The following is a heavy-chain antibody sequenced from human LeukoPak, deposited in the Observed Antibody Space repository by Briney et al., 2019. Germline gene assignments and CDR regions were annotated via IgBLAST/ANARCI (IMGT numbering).Heavy chain of an antibody. CDR3: AKVGPKSYFASGSYCDY. Sequence: SGGSLRLSCAASGFTFSSYAMSWVRQAPGKGLEWVSAISGSGGSTYYADSVKGRFTISRDTSKNTVYLQMNSLKAEDTATYYCAKVGPKSYFASGSYCDYWGQGTLVTVSS. CDR1: GFTFSSYA. D-gene: IGHD3-10*01. CDR2: ISGSGGST. V-gene: IGHV3-23*01. J-gene: IGHJ4*02.